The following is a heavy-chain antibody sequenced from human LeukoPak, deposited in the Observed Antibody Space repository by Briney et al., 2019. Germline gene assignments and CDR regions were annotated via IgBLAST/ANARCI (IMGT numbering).Heavy chain of an antibody. V-gene: IGHV3-7*01. CDR2: IKQDGTEK. CDR3: ARRAGAYSHPYDY. D-gene: IGHD4/OR15-4a*01. CDR1: GFTFSSYW. J-gene: IGHJ4*02. Sequence: GGSLRLSCAASGFTFSSYWMTWVRQAPGKGLEWVANIKQDGTEKYYVDPVKGRFTISRDNADNSLYLQLNSLRAEDTAMYYCARRAGAYSHPYDYWGQGTLVTVSS.